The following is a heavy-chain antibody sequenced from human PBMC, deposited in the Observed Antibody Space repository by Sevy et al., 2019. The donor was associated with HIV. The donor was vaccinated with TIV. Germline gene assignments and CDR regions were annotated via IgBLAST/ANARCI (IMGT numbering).Heavy chain of an antibody. V-gene: IGHV4-61*08. CDR2: IYYSGST. J-gene: IGHJ4*02. Sequence: SETLSLTCTVSGGSINSGAYYWSWIRQPPGKGLEWIGYIYYSGSTNYNPSLKSRVTISVDTSKNQFSLKLSSVTAADTAVYYCARELYDSSGYNYFDYWGQGALVTVSS. D-gene: IGHD3-22*01. CDR1: GGSINSGAYY. CDR3: ARELYDSSGYNYFDY.